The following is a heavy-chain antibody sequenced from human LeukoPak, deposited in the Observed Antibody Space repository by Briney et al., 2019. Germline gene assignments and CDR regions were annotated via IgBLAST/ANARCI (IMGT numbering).Heavy chain of an antibody. Sequence: GGSLRLSCAASGFTVSSNYMSWVRQAPGKGLEWVSVIYSGGSTYYADSVKGRFTISRDNSKNTLYLQMNSLRAEDTAVYYCAREGFCSTSCPDYYYYGMDVWGKGPTVTVS. CDR1: GFTVSSNY. CDR2: IYSGGST. V-gene: IGHV3-53*01. J-gene: IGHJ6*04. D-gene: IGHD2-2*01. CDR3: AREGFCSTSCPDYYYYGMDV.